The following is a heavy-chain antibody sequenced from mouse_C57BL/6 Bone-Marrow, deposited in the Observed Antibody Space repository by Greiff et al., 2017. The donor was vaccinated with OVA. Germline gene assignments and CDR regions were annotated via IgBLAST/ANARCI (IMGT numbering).Heavy chain of an antibody. CDR3: ARRYYGSSAWFAY. CDR2: IYPGSGST. J-gene: IGHJ3*01. V-gene: IGHV1-55*01. D-gene: IGHD1-1*01. CDR1: GYTFTSYW. Sequence: VQLQQSGAELVKPGASVKMSCKASGYTFTSYWITWVKQRPGQGLEWIGDIYPGSGSTNYNEKFKSKATLTVDTSSSTAYMQLSSLTSEDSAVYYCARRYYGSSAWFAYWGQGTLVTVSA.